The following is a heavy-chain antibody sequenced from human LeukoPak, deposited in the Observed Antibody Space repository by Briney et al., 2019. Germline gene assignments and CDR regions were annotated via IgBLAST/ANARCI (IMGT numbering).Heavy chain of an antibody. CDR1: GFTFSSYS. CDR3: ARDRAKYQLLSAGYFDY. Sequence: GGSLRLSCAASGFTFSSYSMNWVRQAPGKGLEWVSSISSSSSYIYYADSVKDRFTISRDNAKNSLYLQMNSLRAEDTAVYYCARDRAKYQLLSAGYFDYWGQGTLVTVSS. J-gene: IGHJ4*02. D-gene: IGHD2-2*01. V-gene: IGHV3-21*01. CDR2: ISSSSSYI.